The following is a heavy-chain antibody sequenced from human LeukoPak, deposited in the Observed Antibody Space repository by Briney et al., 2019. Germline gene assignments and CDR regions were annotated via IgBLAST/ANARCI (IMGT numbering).Heavy chain of an antibody. CDR3: ARVVRGAVTSNCFDP. D-gene: IGHD4-17*01. Sequence: SETLSLTCTVSGVSINDYYWNWIRQAPGKGLEWLGYISNSGTTDYNPSLKSRVTMSVDTSKNEFSLKVTSVTAADTAMYYCARVVRGAVTSNCFDPWGQGTLVTVSS. CDR1: GVSINDYY. CDR2: ISNSGTT. V-gene: IGHV4-59*01. J-gene: IGHJ5*02.